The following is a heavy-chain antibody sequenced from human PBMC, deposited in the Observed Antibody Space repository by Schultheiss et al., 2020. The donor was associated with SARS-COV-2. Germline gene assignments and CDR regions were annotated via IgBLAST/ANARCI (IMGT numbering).Heavy chain of an antibody. CDR3: ARETLGYCSNATCPPYGLDV. D-gene: IGHD2-2*01. Sequence: SETLSLTCTVSGGSISSGGYCWSWIRQHPGKGLEWIGYIYYSGSPYYNPSLKSRVTISVDTSKSQFSLKLSSVTAADTAVYYCARETLGYCSNATCPPYGLDVWGQGTTVTVSS. V-gene: IGHV4-31*03. CDR2: IYYSGSP. J-gene: IGHJ6*02. CDR1: GGSISSGGYC.